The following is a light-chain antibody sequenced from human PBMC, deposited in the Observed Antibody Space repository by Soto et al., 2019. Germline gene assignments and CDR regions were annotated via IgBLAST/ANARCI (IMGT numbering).Light chain of an antibody. V-gene: IGLV2-14*01. CDR2: EVT. J-gene: IGLJ2*01. CDR3: SSYRGGSHVI. CDR1: SSDVGGYNF. Sequence: QSVLTQPASVSGSPGQSITIPCTGTSSDVGGYNFVSWYQHHPDKAPKLVIYEVTNRPSGISTRFAASRSGNTASLTISGLQPEDEADYYCSSYRGGSHVIFGGGTQLTVL.